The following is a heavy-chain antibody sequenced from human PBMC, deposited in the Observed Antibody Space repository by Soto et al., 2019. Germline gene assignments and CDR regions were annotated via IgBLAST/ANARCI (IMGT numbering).Heavy chain of an antibody. CDR1: GFTFSNYV. V-gene: IGHV3-33*01. D-gene: IGHD1-26*01. CDR3: ASVLVGAYDSYGLDV. J-gene: IGHJ6*02. CDR2: IWHDGNNK. Sequence: GGSLRLSCAASGFTFSNYVMHWVRQAPGKGLGWVAIIWHDGNNKYYADSVRGRFIISRDNSKNRLYLKMNSLRAEDTAVYYCASVLVGAYDSYGLDVWGQGTPDTVSS.